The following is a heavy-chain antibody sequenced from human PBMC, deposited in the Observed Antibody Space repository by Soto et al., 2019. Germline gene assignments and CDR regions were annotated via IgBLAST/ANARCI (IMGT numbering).Heavy chain of an antibody. D-gene: IGHD6-19*01. CDR2: ISSYGADT. CDR3: VKEGYMRSDWYGQFDY. V-gene: IGHV3-64D*06. J-gene: IGHJ4*02. CDR1: GFTFNSYA. Sequence: GGSLRLSCSASGFTFNSYAMHWVRQAPGKGLEFLSAISSYGADTYYADSVKGRFAISRDNSKNTLYLQMSSLRAEGTALYYCVKEGYMRSDWYGQFDYWGQGALVTVSS.